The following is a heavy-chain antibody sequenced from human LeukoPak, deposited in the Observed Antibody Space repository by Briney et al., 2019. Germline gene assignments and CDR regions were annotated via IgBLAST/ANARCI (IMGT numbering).Heavy chain of an antibody. D-gene: IGHD6-13*01. J-gene: IGHJ4*02. V-gene: IGHV3-23*01. CDR3: AKDPVSSSWYS. CDR2: ISGSGGST. Sequence: GGAPTLFCAASVYTFSIYDMSRARQSPCHWQEWVSAISGSGGSTYYADSVKGRFTISRDNSKNTLYLQMNSLRAEDTAVYYCAKDPVSSSWYSWGQGTLVTVSS. CDR1: VYTFSIYD.